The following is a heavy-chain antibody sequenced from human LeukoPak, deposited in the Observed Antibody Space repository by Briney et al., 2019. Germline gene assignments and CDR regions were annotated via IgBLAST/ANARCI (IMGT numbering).Heavy chain of an antibody. CDR1: GFTFSSYA. J-gene: IGHJ4*02. V-gene: IGHV3-23*01. CDR3: VKALTLSGTYLGD. D-gene: IGHD3-10*01. CDR2: ISGSGGST. Sequence: GGSLRLSCAASGFTFSSYAMSWVRQAPGKGLEWVSAISGSGGSTFYPDSVRGRFTISRDNSKNTLYLQMNSLRAEDTALYYCVKALTLSGTYLGDWGQGTLVTVFS.